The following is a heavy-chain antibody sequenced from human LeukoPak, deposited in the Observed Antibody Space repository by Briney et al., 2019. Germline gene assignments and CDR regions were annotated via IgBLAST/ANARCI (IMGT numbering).Heavy chain of an antibody. D-gene: IGHD1-14*01. J-gene: IGHJ4*02. CDR1: GFIFSSYW. V-gene: IGHV3-74*01. CDR3: ARDFMYNANCAGC. CDR2: INTDGSST. Sequence: GGSLRLSCAASGFIFSSYWMHWVRHAPGKGLVWVSRINTDGSSTSYADSVKGRFTISRDNAKNTLYLQMNSLRAEDTAVYYCARDFMYNANCAGCWGQGTLVTVSS.